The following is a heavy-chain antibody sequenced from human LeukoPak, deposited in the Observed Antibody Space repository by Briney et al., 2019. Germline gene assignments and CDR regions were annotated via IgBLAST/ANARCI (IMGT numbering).Heavy chain of an antibody. V-gene: IGHV1-46*01. CDR3: ARGEGYCSSTSCTGGYYFDY. J-gene: IGHJ4*02. CDR1: GYTFTSYY. Sequence: GASLKVSCKASGYTFTSYYMHWVRQAPGQGLEWMGIINHSGGSTSYAQKFQGRVTMTRDTSTSTGYMELSSLRSEDTGVYYWARGEGYCSSTSCTGGYYFDYWGQGTLVTVSS. D-gene: IGHD2-2*01. CDR2: INHSGGST.